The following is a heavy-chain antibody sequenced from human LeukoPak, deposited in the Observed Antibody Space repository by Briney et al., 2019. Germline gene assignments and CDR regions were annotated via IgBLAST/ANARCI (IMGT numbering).Heavy chain of an antibody. V-gene: IGHV1-8*03. CDR1: GYTFSNYD. J-gene: IGHJ6*03. Sequence: ASVKVSCKASGYTFSNYDVNWVRQAPGQGLEWMGWMNPNSGNTGYAQKFQGRVTITRNNSISTAYMDLSSLRSEDTAVYYCTRGYSSSWYGYYMDVWGKGTTVTVSS. D-gene: IGHD6-13*01. CDR3: TRGYSSSWYGYYMDV. CDR2: MNPNSGNT.